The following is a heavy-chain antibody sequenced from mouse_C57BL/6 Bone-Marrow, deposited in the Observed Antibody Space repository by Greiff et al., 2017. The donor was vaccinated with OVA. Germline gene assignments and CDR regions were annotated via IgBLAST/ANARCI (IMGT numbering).Heavy chain of an antibody. CDR3: DYYYNDSIY. Sequence: VQLKESVAELVRPGASVKLSCTASGFYINNSYMHWVKQRPEQGLEWIGMIDPANGNTKYAPKFQGKATLTADQSSNTAYMQLSGLTSEDSAIYCYDYYYNDSIYWGQGTLVTVSA. J-gene: IGHJ3*01. CDR1: GFYINNSY. CDR2: IDPANGNT. D-gene: IGHD1-1*01. V-gene: IGHV14-3*01.